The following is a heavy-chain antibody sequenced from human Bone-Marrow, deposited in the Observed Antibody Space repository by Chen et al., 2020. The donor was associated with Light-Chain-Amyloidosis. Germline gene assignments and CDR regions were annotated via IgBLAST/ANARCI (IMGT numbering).Heavy chain of an antibody. Sequence: EVQLLESGGELVQPGGSLRLSCAASGFTFNNYAMSWVRQAPGKGLGFVSTFSGGLSTTYYADSVKGRFTVSRDNSNNTLYLQMSSLRAEDTAIYYCARGSAATCSGARCYYFDYWGQGTLVTVSS. CDR2: FSGGLSTT. CDR1: GFTFNNYA. J-gene: IGHJ4*02. D-gene: IGHD2-15*01. CDR3: ARGSAATCSGARCYYFDY. V-gene: IGHV3-23*01.